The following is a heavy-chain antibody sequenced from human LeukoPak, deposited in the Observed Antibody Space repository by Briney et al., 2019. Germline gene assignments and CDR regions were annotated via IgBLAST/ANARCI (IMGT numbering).Heavy chain of an antibody. D-gene: IGHD2-2*01. CDR1: GGSISSGDYY. V-gene: IGHV4-30-4*01. CDR2: IYYSGST. J-gene: IGHJ3*02. Sequence: SETLSLTCTVSGGSISSGDYYWSRIRQPPGKGLEWIGYIYYSGSTYYDPSLKSRVTISVDTSKNQFSLKLSSVTAADTAVYYCARAVCSSTSCYSFGGDAFDIWGQGTMVTVSS. CDR3: ARAVCSSTSCYSFGGDAFDI.